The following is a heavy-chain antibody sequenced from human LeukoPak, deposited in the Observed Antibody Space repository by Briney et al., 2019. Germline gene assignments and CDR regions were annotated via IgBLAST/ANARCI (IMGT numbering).Heavy chain of an antibody. CDR2: IDAGGGDT. D-gene: IGHD6-19*01. J-gene: IGHJ6*02. V-gene: IGHV3-23*01. Sequence: PGASLRLSCAASGFTFTRYAMTWVRQAPGKGLEWVSSIDAGGGDTYHSDSVKGRFTISRDNSMNTLYLQMNSLRADDTAVYYCGRPTKYWLVRGDGVDVWGQGTTVTVSS. CDR3: GRPTKYWLVRGDGVDV. CDR1: GFTFTRYA.